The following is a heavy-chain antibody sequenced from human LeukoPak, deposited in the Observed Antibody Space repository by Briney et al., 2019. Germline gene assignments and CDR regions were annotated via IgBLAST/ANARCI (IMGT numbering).Heavy chain of an antibody. CDR3: ASGIAAAGVHFDY. J-gene: IGHJ4*02. CDR2: INSDGSST. V-gene: IGHV3-74*01. CDR1: GFSFSSYW. Sequence: GGSLRLSCAASGFSFSSYWMHWVRQAPGKGLVWVSRINSDGSSTSYADSVKGRFTISRDNAKNTLYLQMNSLRAEDTAVYYCASGIAAAGVHFDYWGQGTLVTVSS. D-gene: IGHD6-13*01.